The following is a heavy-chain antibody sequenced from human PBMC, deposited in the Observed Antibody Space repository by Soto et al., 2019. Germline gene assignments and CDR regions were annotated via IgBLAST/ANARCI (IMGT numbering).Heavy chain of an antibody. CDR2: IYYSGST. Sequence: PSETLSLACTVSGGSISSGGYYWSWIRQHPGKGLEWIGYIYYSGSTYYNPSLKSRVTISVDTSKNQFSLKLSSVTAADTAVYYFAIVRPFSPLEGPYYFAYWGQGTLVTVSS. J-gene: IGHJ4*02. CDR1: GGSISSGGYY. V-gene: IGHV4-31*03. D-gene: IGHD3-3*02. CDR3: AIVRPFSPLEGPYYFAY.